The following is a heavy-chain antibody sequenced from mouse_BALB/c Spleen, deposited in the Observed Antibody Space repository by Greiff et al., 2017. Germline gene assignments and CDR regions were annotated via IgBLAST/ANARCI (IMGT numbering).Heavy chain of an antibody. Sequence: QVQLQQSGAELVRPGSSVKISCKASGYAFSSYWMNWVKQRPGQGLEWIGQIYPGDGDTNYNGKFKGKATLTADKSSSTAYMQLSSLTSEDSAVYFCAKRGDYYGSSYFDYWGQGTTLTVSS. V-gene: IGHV1-80*01. CDR2: IYPGDGDT. D-gene: IGHD1-1*01. J-gene: IGHJ2*01. CDR1: GYAFSSYW. CDR3: AKRGDYYGSSYFDY.